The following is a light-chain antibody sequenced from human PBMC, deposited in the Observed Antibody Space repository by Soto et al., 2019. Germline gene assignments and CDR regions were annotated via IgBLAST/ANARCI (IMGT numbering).Light chain of an antibody. CDR2: NAF. CDR3: QQCNNWPYT. V-gene: IGKV3-15*01. J-gene: IGKJ2*01. Sequence: EIVMTQSPATLSVSPGERATLSCRASQSVSGKLAWYQQKPGQAPRLLIYNAFSRVTGVPARFSGSASGTEFTLTISRLQSEDFAVYYCQQCNNWPYTFGQGTKLEIK. CDR1: QSVSGK.